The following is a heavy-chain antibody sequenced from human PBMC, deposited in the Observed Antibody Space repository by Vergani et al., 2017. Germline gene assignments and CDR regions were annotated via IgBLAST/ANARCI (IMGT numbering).Heavy chain of an antibody. CDR3: ARQQSPEGQDAFDI. V-gene: IGHV3-9*01. CDR2: ITYNNAIM. J-gene: IGHJ3*02. D-gene: IGHD4-11*01. CDR1: RFNIDDYA. Sequence: EVRLVESGGGLVQPGRSLRLSCSASRFNIDDYAMHWVRQVPGEGLEWVSGITYNNAIMGYAASVKGRFSISRDNGKNSLYLQMNDVRPEDRGLYYCARQQSPEGQDAFDIWGPGTMVTVSS.